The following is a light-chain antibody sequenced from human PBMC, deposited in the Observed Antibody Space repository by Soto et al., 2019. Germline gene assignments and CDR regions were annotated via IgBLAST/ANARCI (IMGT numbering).Light chain of an antibody. Sequence: QSALTQPRSVSGSPGQSVAISCTATRSDVGGFDLVSWYQQHPGKAPKLVIYDVSKRPSGVPDRFSGSRSGDTASLTISGLQAEDEADYYCCLYTASYSVFGGWTKVTVL. CDR3: CLYTASYSV. J-gene: IGLJ3*02. V-gene: IGLV2-11*01. CDR2: DVS. CDR1: RSDVGGFDL.